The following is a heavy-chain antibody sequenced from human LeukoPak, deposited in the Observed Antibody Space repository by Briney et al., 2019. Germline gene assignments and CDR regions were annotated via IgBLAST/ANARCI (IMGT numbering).Heavy chain of an antibody. D-gene: IGHD4-23*01. CDR2: INWNGGST. CDR1: GFTFDDYG. CDR3: ARARSDYGGNCFDY. J-gene: IGHJ4*02. V-gene: IGHV3-20*04. Sequence: GGSLRLSCAASGFTFDDYGMSWVRQARGKGLEWVSGINWNGGSTGYADSVKGRFTISRDNAKNSLYLQMNSLRAEDTALYYCARARSDYGGNCFDYWGQGTLVTVSS.